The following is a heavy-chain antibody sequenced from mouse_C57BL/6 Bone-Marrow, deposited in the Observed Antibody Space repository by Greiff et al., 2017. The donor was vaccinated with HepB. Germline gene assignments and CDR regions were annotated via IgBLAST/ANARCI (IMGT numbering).Heavy chain of an antibody. CDR2: FYPGSGSI. CDR3: ARHGDYYGSSYGAWFAY. CDR1: GYTFTEYT. J-gene: IGHJ3*01. Sequence: VKLQQSGAELVKPGASVKLSCKASGYTFTEYTIHWVKQRSGQGLEWIGWFYPGSGSIKYNEKFKDKATLTADKSSSTVYMELSRLTSEDYAVYFCARHGDYYGSSYGAWFAYWGQGTLVTVSA. V-gene: IGHV1-62-2*01. D-gene: IGHD1-1*01.